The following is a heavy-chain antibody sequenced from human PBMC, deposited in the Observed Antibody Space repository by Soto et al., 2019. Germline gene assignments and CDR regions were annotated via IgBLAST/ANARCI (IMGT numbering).Heavy chain of an antibody. J-gene: IGHJ5*02. Sequence: EVQLVESGGGVVQPGRSLRLSCTGSGFTFDDYAMYWVRQRPGAGLEWVAGISWSSGNIAHADPVKGRFTVSRDNDMSSPYVQMNSVRVENTAMYYCARGGSGALTAAAGSTNWFEPLGQGTLVIVSS. CDR2: ISWSSGNI. D-gene: IGHD6-13*01. CDR1: GFTFDDYA. CDR3: ARGGSGALTAAAGSTNWFEP. V-gene: IGHV3-9*01.